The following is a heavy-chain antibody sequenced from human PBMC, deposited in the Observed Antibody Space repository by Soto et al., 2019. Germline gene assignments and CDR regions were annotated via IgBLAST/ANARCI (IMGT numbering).Heavy chain of an antibody. J-gene: IGHJ6*02. Sequence: GASVKVSCKASGYTFTSYYMHWVRQAPGQGLEWMGIINPSGGSTNYAQKFQGRVTITADESTSTAYMELSSLRSEDTAVYYCARVEDIVAPDYYYGMDVWGQGTTLTVSS. CDR2: INPSGGST. CDR1: GYTFTSYY. V-gene: IGHV1-46*01. D-gene: IGHD5-12*01. CDR3: ARVEDIVAPDYYYGMDV.